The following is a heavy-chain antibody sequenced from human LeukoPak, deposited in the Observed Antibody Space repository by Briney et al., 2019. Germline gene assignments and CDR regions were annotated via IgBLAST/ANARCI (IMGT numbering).Heavy chain of an antibody. V-gene: IGHV1-2*02. D-gene: IGHD2-8*01. Sequence: ASVKVSCKASGYTFTAYYIHWVRQAPGQGLEWMAWINPDNGGTNYPQKFQGRVTMTRDTSISTVYMELSSLGSEDTAVYYCARDARPCTNGVCYKDPYYFDYWGQGTLVTVSS. CDR1: GYTFTAYY. CDR2: INPDNGGT. J-gene: IGHJ4*02. CDR3: ARDARPCTNGVCYKDPYYFDY.